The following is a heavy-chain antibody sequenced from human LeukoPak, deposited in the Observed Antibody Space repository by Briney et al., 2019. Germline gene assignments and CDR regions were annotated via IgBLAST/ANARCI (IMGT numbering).Heavy chain of an antibody. J-gene: IGHJ4*02. CDR1: GYTFTGYY. CDR2: INHNSGGA. Sequence: SVKVSCKASGYTFTGYYMHWVRQAPGQGLEWMGWINHNSGGANYAQKFQGRVTMTRDTSISTAYMELSRLTSDDTAVYYCARVETYCSGGDCYSRWVDYWGQGTLVTVSS. CDR3: ARVETYCSGGDCYSRWVDY. D-gene: IGHD2-15*01. V-gene: IGHV1-2*02.